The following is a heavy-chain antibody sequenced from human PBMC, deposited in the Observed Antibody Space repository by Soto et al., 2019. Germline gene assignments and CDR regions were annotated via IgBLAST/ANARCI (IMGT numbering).Heavy chain of an antibody. CDR1: GITFSNAW. Sequence: EVQLVESGGGLVEPGGSLRLSCAASGITFSNAWMNWVRKAPGKGLEYICRIRSKTDGGTTEYAAPVEGRFTVSRDDSKNTLYLQMSGLKTEDTAVYYCTTTRPGTNVFDNWGQGTLVTVSS. CDR3: TTTRPGTNVFDN. V-gene: IGHV3-15*01. CDR2: IRSKTDGGTT. D-gene: IGHD6-13*01. J-gene: IGHJ3*02.